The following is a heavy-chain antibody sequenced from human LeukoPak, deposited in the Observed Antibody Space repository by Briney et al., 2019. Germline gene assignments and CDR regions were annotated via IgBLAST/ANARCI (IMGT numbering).Heavy chain of an antibody. J-gene: IGHJ4*02. CDR1: GGSISNYY. D-gene: IGHD5-24*01. Sequence: SETLSLTCSVSGGSISNYYWNWIRQPPGKGLEWIGSVYYSGKTNYNPSLKSRVIISVDTSQNQFSLKMSSVTAADTAVYYCARQRDGYNLVDFGVWGQGTVVTVSS. V-gene: IGHV4-59*01. CDR2: VYYSGKT. CDR3: ARQRDGYNLVDFGV.